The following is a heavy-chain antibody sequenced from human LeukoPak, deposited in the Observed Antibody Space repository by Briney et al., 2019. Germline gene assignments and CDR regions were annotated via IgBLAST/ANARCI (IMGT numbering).Heavy chain of an antibody. Sequence: ASVKVSCKASGGTFSSYTISWVRQAPGQGLEWMGRIIPIFGTANYAQKFQGRVTITTDESTSTAYMELSSLRSEDTAVYYCARDENYGGNFGYWGQGTLVTVSS. CDR3: ARDENYGGNFGY. V-gene: IGHV1-69*05. CDR2: IIPIFGTA. J-gene: IGHJ4*02. D-gene: IGHD4-23*01. CDR1: GGTFSSYT.